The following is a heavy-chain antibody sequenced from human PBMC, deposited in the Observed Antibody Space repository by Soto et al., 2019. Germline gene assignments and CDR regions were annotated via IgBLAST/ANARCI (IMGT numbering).Heavy chain of an antibody. Sequence: SETLSLTCAVYGGSFSGYYWSWIRQPPGKGLEWIGEINHSGSTNYNPSLKSRVTISVDTSKNQFSLKLSSVTAADTAVYYCARGTTGYSSSWYVRLRGNWFDPWGQGTLVTVSS. D-gene: IGHD6-13*01. CDR3: ARGTTGYSSSWYVRLRGNWFDP. V-gene: IGHV4-34*01. CDR1: GGSFSGYY. J-gene: IGHJ5*02. CDR2: INHSGST.